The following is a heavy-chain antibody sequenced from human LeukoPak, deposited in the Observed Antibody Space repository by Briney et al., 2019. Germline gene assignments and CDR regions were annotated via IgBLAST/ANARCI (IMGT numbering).Heavy chain of an antibody. CDR3: ARHHMTYCGGDCYSYYFDY. CDR1: GGAISSYY. V-gene: IGHV4-59*01. D-gene: IGHD2-21*02. Sequence: PSETLSLTCTVSGGAISSYYWSSIRQPPGNGLEWIGYIYYSGSTNYNPSLKRRVTISVDTSKNQCSLKLRSVTAADTAVYYCARHHMTYCGGDCYSYYFDYWGQGTLVTVSS. J-gene: IGHJ4*02. CDR2: IYYSGST.